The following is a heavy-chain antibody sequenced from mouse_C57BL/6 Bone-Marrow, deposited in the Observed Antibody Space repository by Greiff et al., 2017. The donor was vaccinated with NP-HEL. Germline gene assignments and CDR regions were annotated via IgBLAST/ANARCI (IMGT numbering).Heavy chain of an antibody. Sequence: VQLQQSGAELVKPGASVKLSCTASGFNFTDYYMHWVKQRPEQGLEWIGRIDPEDGGTKYAPKFQGKATITADTSSNTAYLQLSSLTSEDTTVYYCAREGGLLRYYWYFDVWGTGTTVTVSS. CDR1: GFNFTDYY. D-gene: IGHD1-1*01. CDR2: IDPEDGGT. CDR3: AREGGLLRYYWYFDV. J-gene: IGHJ1*03. V-gene: IGHV14-2*01.